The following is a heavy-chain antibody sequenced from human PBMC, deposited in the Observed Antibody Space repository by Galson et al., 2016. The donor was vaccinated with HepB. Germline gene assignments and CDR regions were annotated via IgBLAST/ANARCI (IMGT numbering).Heavy chain of an antibody. Sequence: SETLSLTCYLYGGAFSGYSWSWIRQPPGKGLEWVGEITFSGSARYNPSLKSRVIVSLDTSKNHLSLNLTSVTAADTAMYYCAPLGDFYYDSSGSALDWGQGSLVIVSS. V-gene: IGHV4-34*01. J-gene: IGHJ4*02. CDR2: ITFSGSA. D-gene: IGHD3-22*01. CDR1: GGAFSGYS. CDR3: APLGDFYYDSSGSALD.